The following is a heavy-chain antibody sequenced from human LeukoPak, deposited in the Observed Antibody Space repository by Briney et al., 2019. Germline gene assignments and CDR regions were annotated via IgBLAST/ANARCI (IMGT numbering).Heavy chain of an antibody. CDR1: GYTFTGHY. CDR3: AKVRDRLSSFYPAA. V-gene: IGHV1-2*02. Sequence: ASVKVSCKASGYTFTGHYMHWVRQAPGQGLEWMGWVNPHSGGRNLAQKFQGRVTMTRDTSSTTAYLELSGLTSDDTAMYYCAKVRDRLSSFYPAAWGQGTLVTVSS. D-gene: IGHD6-13*01. J-gene: IGHJ4*02. CDR2: VNPHSGGR.